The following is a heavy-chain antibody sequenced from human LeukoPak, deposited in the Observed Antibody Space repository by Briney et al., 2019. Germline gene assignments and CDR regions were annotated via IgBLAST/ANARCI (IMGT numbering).Heavy chain of an antibody. CDR1: GFTFSSYA. CDR3: AKDISYDSSGYYYPDAFDI. J-gene: IGHJ3*02. Sequence: GGSLRLSCAASGFTFSSYAMSWVRQAPGKGLEWVSGISGSGGSTYYADSVKGRFTISRDNSKNTLYLQMNSLRAEDTALYYCAKDISYDSSGYYYPDAFDIWGQGTMVTVSS. D-gene: IGHD3-22*01. CDR2: ISGSGGST. V-gene: IGHV3-23*01.